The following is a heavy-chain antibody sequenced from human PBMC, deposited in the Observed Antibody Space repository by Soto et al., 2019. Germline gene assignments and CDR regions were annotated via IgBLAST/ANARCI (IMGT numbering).Heavy chain of an antibody. CDR2: IIPIFGTA. Sequence: GASVKVSFKASGGTFSSYAISWVRQAPGQGLEWMGGIIPIFGTANYAQKFQGRVTITAGESTSTAYMELGSLRSEDTAVYYCARDRNIVATIYNYYGMDVWGQGTTVTVSS. J-gene: IGHJ6*02. D-gene: IGHD5-12*01. CDR3: ARDRNIVATIYNYYGMDV. CDR1: GGTFSSYA. V-gene: IGHV1-69*13.